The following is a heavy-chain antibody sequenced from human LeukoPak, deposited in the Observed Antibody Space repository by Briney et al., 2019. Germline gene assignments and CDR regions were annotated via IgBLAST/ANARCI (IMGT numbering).Heavy chain of an antibody. D-gene: IGHD3-10*01. CDR1: GFTFSSYG. CDR2: ISGSGGST. CDR3: ANSGVAKLWFGELLLPNYFDY. J-gene: IGHJ4*02. Sequence: PGGSLRLSCAASGFTFSSYGMSWVRQAPGKWLEWVSAISGSGGSTSYADSVKGRCTISRDNSKNTLYLQMNSLRAEDTAVYYCANSGVAKLWFGELLLPNYFDYWGQGTLVTVSS. V-gene: IGHV3-23*01.